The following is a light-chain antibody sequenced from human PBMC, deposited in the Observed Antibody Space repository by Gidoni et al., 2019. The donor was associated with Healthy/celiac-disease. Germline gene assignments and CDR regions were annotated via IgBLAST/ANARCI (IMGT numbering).Light chain of an antibody. CDR3: QQYNDWPLYT. CDR1: QSVSSN. V-gene: IGKV3-15*01. Sequence: ELAMTLSPATLSVSPGERATLSCRASQSVSSNLAWYQQKPGKAPKRLIYGASTRATGIPARCSGSGSGTKFTITISSMQSEDVAVYYCQQYNDWPLYTFGPGTKVDIK. J-gene: IGKJ3*01. CDR2: GAS.